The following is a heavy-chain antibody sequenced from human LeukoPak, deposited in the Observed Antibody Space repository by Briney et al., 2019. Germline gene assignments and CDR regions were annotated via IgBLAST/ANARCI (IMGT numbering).Heavy chain of an antibody. CDR2: IIPILGIA. V-gene: IGHV1-69*04. CDR1: GYTFTSYG. Sequence: GASVKVSCKASGYTFTSYGISWVRQAPGQGLEWMGRIIPILGIANYAQKFQGRVTITADKSTSTAYMELSSLRSEDTAVYYCAREMGLSWFDPWGQGTLVTVSS. D-gene: IGHD2-2*01. CDR3: AREMGLSWFDP. J-gene: IGHJ5*02.